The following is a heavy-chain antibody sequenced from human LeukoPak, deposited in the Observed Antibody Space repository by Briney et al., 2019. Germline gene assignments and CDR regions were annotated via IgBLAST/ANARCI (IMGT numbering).Heavy chain of an antibody. V-gene: IGHV3-30*18. D-gene: IGHD6-19*01. CDR1: GFTFSSYG. CDR2: ISYDGSNK. J-gene: IGHJ4*02. Sequence: PGGSLRLSCAASGFTFSSYGMHWVRQAPGKGLEWVAVISYDGSNKYYADSVKGRFTISRDNSKNTLYLQMNSLRAEDTAVYYCAKEGYSSGWYLTERGYFDYWGQGTLVTVSS. CDR3: AKEGYSSGWYLTERGYFDY.